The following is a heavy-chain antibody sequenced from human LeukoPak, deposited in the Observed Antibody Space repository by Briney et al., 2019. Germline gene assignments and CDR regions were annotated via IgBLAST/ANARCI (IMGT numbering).Heavy chain of an antibody. CDR3: ARGRGYYYDSSGYPVYYFDY. J-gene: IGHJ4*02. D-gene: IGHD3-22*01. Sequence: GGSLRLSCAASGFTFSDYNMRWIRQAPGKGLEWVSSISRSGSTKYYADSVKGRFTISRDNSKNTLYLQMNSLRAEDTAVYYCARGRGYYYDSSGYPVYYFDYWGQGTLVTVSS. CDR1: GFTFSDYN. V-gene: IGHV3-11*04. CDR2: ISRSGSTK.